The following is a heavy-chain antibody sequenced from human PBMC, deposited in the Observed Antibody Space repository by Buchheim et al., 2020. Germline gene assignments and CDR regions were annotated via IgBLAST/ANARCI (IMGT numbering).Heavy chain of an antibody. J-gene: IGHJ4*02. D-gene: IGHD2-2*01. V-gene: IGHV3-7*01. Sequence: EVQLVESGGDLVPPGGSLRLSCLGSGFTFSDYWMSWVRQAPGKGLEWVANINQDGNEKYYLDSVRGRFNIPRDNAKNSLFLQVNSLRAEDTAVYYCARGQGRASTLWGQGTL. CDR2: INQDGNEK. CDR1: GFTFSDYW. CDR3: ARGQGRASTL.